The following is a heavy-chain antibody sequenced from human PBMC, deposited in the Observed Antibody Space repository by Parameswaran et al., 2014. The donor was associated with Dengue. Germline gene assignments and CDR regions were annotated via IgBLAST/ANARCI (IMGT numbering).Heavy chain of an antibody. CDR2: ISAYNGNT. Sequence: WVRQAPGQGLEWMGWISAYNGNTNYAQKLQGRVTMTTDTSTSTAYMELRSLRSDDTAVYYCARAYDFWSGYADYWARNPVTVSS. D-gene: IGHD3-3*01. J-gene: IGHJ4*01. V-gene: IGHV1-18*01. CDR3: ARAYDFWSGYADY.